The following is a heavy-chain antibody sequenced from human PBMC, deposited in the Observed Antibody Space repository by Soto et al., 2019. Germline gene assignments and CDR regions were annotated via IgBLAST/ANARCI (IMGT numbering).Heavy chain of an antibody. CDR2: ISSSGSTI. CDR1: GFTFSDYY. Sequence: QVPLVESGGGLVQPGGSLRLSCAASGFTFSDYYMSWIRQAPGKGLEWVSYISSSGSTIYYADSVKGRFTISRDNAKKSLYLQMTSLRAEDTAVYYCASLYGSGSYFGYYYGMDVWGQGTTVTVSS. J-gene: IGHJ6*02. CDR3: ASLYGSGSYFGYYYGMDV. V-gene: IGHV3-11*01. D-gene: IGHD3-10*01.